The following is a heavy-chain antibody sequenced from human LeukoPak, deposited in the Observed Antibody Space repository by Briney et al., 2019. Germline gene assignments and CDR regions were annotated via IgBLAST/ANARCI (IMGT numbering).Heavy chain of an antibody. J-gene: IGHJ4*02. Sequence: GESLRISCKGSGYSFTSYWISWVRQMPGKGLEWMGRTDPSDSYTNYSPSFQGHVTISADKSISTAYLQWSSLKASDTAMYYCARSAATRSIAVAGTGLDYWGQGTLVTVSS. V-gene: IGHV5-10-1*01. CDR3: ARSAATRSIAVAGTGLDY. CDR1: GYSFTSYW. D-gene: IGHD6-19*01. CDR2: TDPSDSYT.